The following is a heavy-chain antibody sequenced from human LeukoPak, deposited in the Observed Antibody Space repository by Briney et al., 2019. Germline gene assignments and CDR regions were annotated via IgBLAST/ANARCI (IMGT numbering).Heavy chain of an antibody. J-gene: IGHJ6*03. CDR1: GFTFSSYA. Sequence: GGSLRLSCAASGFTFSSYAMHWVRQAPGKGLEWVAVISYDGSNKYYADSVKGRFTISRDNSKNTLYLQMNSLRAEDTAVYYCARDYCSSTSCPGRHYYYYMDVWGKGTTVTVSS. CDR2: ISYDGSNK. CDR3: ARDYCSSTSCPGRHYYYYMDV. D-gene: IGHD2-2*01. V-gene: IGHV3-30-3*01.